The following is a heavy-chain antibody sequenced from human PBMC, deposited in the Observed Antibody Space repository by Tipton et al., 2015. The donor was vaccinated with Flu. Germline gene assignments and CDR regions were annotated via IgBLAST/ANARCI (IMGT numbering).Heavy chain of an antibody. J-gene: IGHJ4*02. Sequence: SLRLSCAASGFTFSSYSMNWVRQAPGKGLEWVSSISSSSYIYYADSVKGRFTISRDNAKNSLYLQMNSLRAEDTAVYYCARDGPYYYDSSGRGVADYWGQGTLVTVSS. V-gene: IGHV3-21*01. CDR2: ISSSSYI. D-gene: IGHD3-22*01. CDR3: ARDGPYYYDSSGRGVADY. CDR1: GFTFSSYS.